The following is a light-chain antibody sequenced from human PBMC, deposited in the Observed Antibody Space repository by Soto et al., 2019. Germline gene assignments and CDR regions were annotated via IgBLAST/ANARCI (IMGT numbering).Light chain of an antibody. V-gene: IGKV3-20*01. CDR3: QQDGGSQLYT. Sequence: EIVLTQSPGTLSLSPGERATLSCRASQSVSSSYLAWYQQKPGQAPRLRIYGASSTATGIPDTFSVSESVTDFTLTISRLEPDDVAVSYCQQDGGSQLYTGGQGTDLEI. CDR1: QSVSSSY. J-gene: IGKJ2*01. CDR2: GAS.